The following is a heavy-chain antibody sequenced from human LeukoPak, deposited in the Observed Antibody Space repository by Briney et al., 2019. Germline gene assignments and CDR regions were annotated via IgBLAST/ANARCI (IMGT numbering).Heavy chain of an antibody. J-gene: IGHJ4*02. CDR3: ARAWVRGYSGYDRRQFDY. CDR2: IKQDGSEK. D-gene: IGHD5-12*01. CDR1: GFTFSSYW. Sequence: GGSLRLSCAASGFTFSSYWMSWVRQAPGKGLEWVANIKQDGSEKYYVDSVKGRFTISRDNAKNSLYLQMNSLRAEDTAVYYCARAWVRGYSGYDRRQFDYWGQGTLVTVSS. V-gene: IGHV3-7*01.